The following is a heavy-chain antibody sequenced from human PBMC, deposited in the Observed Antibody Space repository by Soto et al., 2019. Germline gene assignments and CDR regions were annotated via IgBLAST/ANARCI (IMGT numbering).Heavy chain of an antibody. V-gene: IGHV4-39*01. CDR1: GGSISSSSYY. CDR2: IYYSGST. Sequence: PSETLSLTCTVSGGSISSSSYYWGWIRQPPGKGLEWIGSIYYSGSTYYNPSLKSRVTISVDTSKNQFSLKLSSVTAADTAVYYCARPIIAGNQNFDYSGQGTLVTVSS. CDR3: ARPIIAGNQNFDY. D-gene: IGHD6-13*01. J-gene: IGHJ4*02.